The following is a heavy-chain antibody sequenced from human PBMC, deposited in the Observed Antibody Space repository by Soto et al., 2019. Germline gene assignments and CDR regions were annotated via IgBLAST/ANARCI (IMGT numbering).Heavy chain of an antibody. J-gene: IGHJ6*02. CDR2: IWYDGSKK. V-gene: IGHV3-33*01. CDR1: GFTFSSFG. D-gene: IGHD3-3*01. CDR3: ARDASYYSLWSGYYPSRNGMDV. Sequence: ESGGGVVQPGRSLRLFCAASGFTFSSFGMHWVRQAPGKGLEWVSLIWYDGSKKSYGDSVKGRFTISRDNSRNTVYLQMNSLRADDTAVYYCARDASYYSLWSGYYPSRNGMDVWGQGTTVTVSS.